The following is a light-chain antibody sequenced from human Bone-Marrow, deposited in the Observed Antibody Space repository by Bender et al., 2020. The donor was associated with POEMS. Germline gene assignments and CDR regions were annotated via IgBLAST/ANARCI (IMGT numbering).Light chain of an antibody. V-gene: IGLV2-8*01. J-gene: IGLJ3*02. CDR2: EVN. Sequence: QSVLTQPPSASGSLGQSVTISCTGTTSDVDNYKFVSWYQHHPGKAPKLVIFEVNKRPSGVPARFSGSKSGTSASLAISDIQSEDEGDYYCSSWDDSLSGWVFGGGTKLTVL. CDR3: SSWDDSLSGWV. CDR1: TSDVDNYKF.